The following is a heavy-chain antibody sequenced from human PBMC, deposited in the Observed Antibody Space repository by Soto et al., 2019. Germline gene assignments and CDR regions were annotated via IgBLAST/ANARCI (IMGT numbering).Heavy chain of an antibody. CDR3: ARVRRITMIVVVTTPPYGMDV. Sequence: ASVKVSCKASGYTFTSYYMHWVRQAPGQGLEWMGIINPSGGSTSYAQKFQGRVTMTRDTSTSTVYMELGSLRSEDTAVYYCARVRRITMIVVVTTPPYGMDVWGQGTTVTVSS. D-gene: IGHD3-22*01. J-gene: IGHJ6*02. CDR2: INPSGGST. CDR1: GYTFTSYY. V-gene: IGHV1-46*01.